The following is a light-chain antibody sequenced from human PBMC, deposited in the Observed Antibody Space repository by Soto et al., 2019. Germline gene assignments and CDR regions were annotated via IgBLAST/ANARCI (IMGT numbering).Light chain of an antibody. CDR1: SSNIGAGYD. Sequence: QSALTQPPSVSGAPGQRVTISCTGSSSNIGAGYDVHWYQQLPGTAPKLLIYGNSNRPSGVPDRFSGSKSGTSASLAITGLQAEDLADYYCRYYRGIQCSPYVFRPSTKVTVL. CDR2: GNS. J-gene: IGLJ1*01. V-gene: IGLV1-40*01. CDR3: RYYRGIQCSPYV.